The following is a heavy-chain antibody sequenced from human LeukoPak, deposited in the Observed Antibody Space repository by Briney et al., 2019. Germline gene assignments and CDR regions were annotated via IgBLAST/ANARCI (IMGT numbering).Heavy chain of an antibody. Sequence: PGGSLRLSCAASGFTFSSYAMSWVRQAPGKGLEWVSAISGSGGSTYYADSVKGRFTISRDNSKNTLYLQMNSLRAEDTAVYYCAKDHSWGGSMVMSWYFDYWGQGTLVTVSS. V-gene: IGHV3-23*01. CDR3: AKDHSWGGSMVMSWYFDY. CDR1: GFTFSSYA. D-gene: IGHD5-18*01. CDR2: ISGSGGST. J-gene: IGHJ4*02.